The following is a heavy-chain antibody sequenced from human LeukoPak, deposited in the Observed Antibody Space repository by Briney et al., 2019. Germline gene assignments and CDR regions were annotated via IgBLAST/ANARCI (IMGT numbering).Heavy chain of an antibody. CDR3: ARGITMIPYYYYYMDV. V-gene: IGHV3-53*01. J-gene: IGHJ6*03. CDR1: GFTVSSNS. D-gene: IGHD3-22*01. CDR2: IYSDNT. Sequence: GGSLRLSCTVSGFTVSSNSMSWVRQAPGKGLEWVSFIYSDNTHYSDSVKGRFTISRDNSKNTLYLQMNSLRAEDTAVYYCARGITMIPYYYYYMDVWGKGTTVTVSS.